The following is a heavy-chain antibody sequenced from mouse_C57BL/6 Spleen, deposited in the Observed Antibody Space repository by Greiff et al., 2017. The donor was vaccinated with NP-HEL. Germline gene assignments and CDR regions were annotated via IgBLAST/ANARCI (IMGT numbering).Heavy chain of an antibody. Sequence: VQLQQPGAELVMPGASVKLSCKASGYTFTSYWMHWVKQRPGQGLEWIGEIDPSDSYTNYNQKFKGKSTLTVDKSSSTAYMQLSSLTSEDSAVYYCARVISGYFDYWGQGTTLTVSS. J-gene: IGHJ2*01. CDR1: GYTFTSYW. CDR2: IDPSDSYT. V-gene: IGHV1-69*01. CDR3: ARVISGYFDY. D-gene: IGHD1-2*01.